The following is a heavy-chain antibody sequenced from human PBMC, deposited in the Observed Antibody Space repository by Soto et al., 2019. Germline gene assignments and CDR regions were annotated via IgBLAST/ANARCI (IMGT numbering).Heavy chain of an antibody. D-gene: IGHD4-17*01. CDR2: ISAYNGNT. Sequence: VQLGQSGAEVKKPGASVKVSCKASGYTFSGYGINWVRQAPGQGLEWMGWISAYNGNTKYAQKFQGRVTMTTDTSTSTAHMELRSLRSDDTAVYFCARSSTDYGDDGLSLGYWGQGTLVTVSS. CDR3: ARSSTDYGDDGLSLGY. V-gene: IGHV1-18*01. J-gene: IGHJ4*02. CDR1: GYTFSGYG.